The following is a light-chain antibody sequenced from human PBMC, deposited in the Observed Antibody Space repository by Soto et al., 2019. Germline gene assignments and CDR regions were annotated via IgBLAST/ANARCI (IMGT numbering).Light chain of an antibody. CDR2: GAS. Sequence: VLKMSPGALSLSKRERATLSCTASQSVSSSYLAWYQQKPGQAPRLLIYGASSRATGIPDRFSGSGSGTDFTLTISRLEPEDFAVYYCQRYVSSLAFCQGT. CDR1: QSVSSSY. CDR3: QRYVSSLA. V-gene: IGKV3-20*01. J-gene: IGKJ1*01.